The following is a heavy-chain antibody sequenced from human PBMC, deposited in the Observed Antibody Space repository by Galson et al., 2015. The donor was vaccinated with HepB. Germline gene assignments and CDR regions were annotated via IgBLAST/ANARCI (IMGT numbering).Heavy chain of an antibody. CDR2: INPTDSTT. J-gene: IGHJ4*02. V-gene: IGHV1-46*01. CDR1: EYTFRNHY. Sequence: SVKVSCKASEYTFRNHYIHWVRQAPGQGLEWTTLINPTDSTTDYAQKFQGRVTVTRDASTSTVYMELSSLRSDDTAVYYCVREGASLKYFDYWGQGTLVTVSS. CDR3: VREGASLKYFDY.